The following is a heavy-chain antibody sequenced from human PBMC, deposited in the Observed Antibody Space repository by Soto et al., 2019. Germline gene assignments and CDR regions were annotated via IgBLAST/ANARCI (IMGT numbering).Heavy chain of an antibody. D-gene: IGHD2-15*01. Sequence: ASVNGSWKAAGYTFSSYGISWVRQAPGQGLEWMGWISAYNGNTNYAQKLQGRVTMTTDTSTSTAYMELRSLRSDDTAVYYCAREVEGYCSGGSCYDYWGQGTLVTVSS. V-gene: IGHV1-18*01. CDR2: ISAYNGNT. CDR3: AREVEGYCSGGSCYDY. CDR1: GYTFSSYG. J-gene: IGHJ4*02.